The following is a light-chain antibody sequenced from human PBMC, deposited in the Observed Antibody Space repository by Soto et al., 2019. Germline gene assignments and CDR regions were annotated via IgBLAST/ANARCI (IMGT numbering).Light chain of an antibody. CDR1: SSNIGAGYE. J-gene: IGLJ1*01. Sequence: VVTQPPSVSEAPGQRVTISCTGSSSNIGAGYEAHWYQQVPGTAPKLLIYENNNRPSGVPDRFSGSKSGTSASLAITGLQAEDEAEYYCQSYDSSLSGYVFGTGTKLTVL. V-gene: IGLV1-40*01. CDR3: QSYDSSLSGYV. CDR2: ENN.